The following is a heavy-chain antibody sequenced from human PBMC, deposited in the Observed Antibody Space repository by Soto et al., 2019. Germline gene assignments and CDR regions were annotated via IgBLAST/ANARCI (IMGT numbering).Heavy chain of an antibody. Sequence: AGGSLRLSCAASGFTVSSNYMSWVRQAPGKGLEWVSVISGSGGSTYSADSVKGRFTISRDNSRNTLFLQMNSLRPEDTAVYYCAKDRKSGSGWYWDYWGQGTLVTVSS. V-gene: IGHV3-23*01. J-gene: IGHJ4*02. CDR2: ISGSGGST. CDR1: GFTVSSNY. CDR3: AKDRKSGSGWYWDY. D-gene: IGHD6-19*01.